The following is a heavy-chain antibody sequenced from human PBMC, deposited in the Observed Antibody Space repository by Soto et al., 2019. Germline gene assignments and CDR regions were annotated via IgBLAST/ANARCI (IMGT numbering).Heavy chain of an antibody. Sequence: QVQLVESGGGVVQPGRSLRLSCAASGFTFSSYGMHWVRQAPGKGLEWVAVISYDGSNKYYADSVKGRFTISRDNSKNTLYLQMNSLRAEDTAVYYCAKAGSDYDFWCGYQNWFDPWGQGTLVTVSS. J-gene: IGHJ5*02. CDR2: ISYDGSNK. CDR1: GFTFSSYG. V-gene: IGHV3-30*18. D-gene: IGHD3-3*01. CDR3: AKAGSDYDFWCGYQNWFDP.